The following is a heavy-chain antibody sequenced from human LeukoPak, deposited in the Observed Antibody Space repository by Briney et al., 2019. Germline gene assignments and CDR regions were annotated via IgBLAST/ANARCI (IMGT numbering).Heavy chain of an antibody. CDR1: GFTFNSYG. V-gene: IGHV3-33*01. J-gene: IGHJ4*02. D-gene: IGHD4-11*01. Sequence: QPGGSLSLSCAASGFTFNSYGMHWVRQAPGKGLEWLAVMWYDGSNKYYADSVKGRFTISRDDSKNTLYLQMNSLRAEDTAMYYCARGLPPVMKYYFDYWGQGTLVTVSS. CDR3: ARGLPPVMKYYFDY. CDR2: MWYDGSNK.